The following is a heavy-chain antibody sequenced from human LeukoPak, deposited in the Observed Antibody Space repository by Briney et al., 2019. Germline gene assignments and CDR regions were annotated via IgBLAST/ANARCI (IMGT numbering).Heavy chain of an antibody. CDR1: GDTFDGYY. D-gene: IGHD4-11*01. Sequence: EASVKVSSKASGDTFDGYYVHWVRQAPGQGLEWTGWINPKFGGTNYAPKLQVRASMTWDTAINTAYMELRSLTSDDTAVYYCAAEDTVTRSYDFWGQGALVTVSS. CDR3: AAEDTVTRSYDF. J-gene: IGHJ4*02. V-gene: IGHV1-2*02. CDR2: INPKFGGT.